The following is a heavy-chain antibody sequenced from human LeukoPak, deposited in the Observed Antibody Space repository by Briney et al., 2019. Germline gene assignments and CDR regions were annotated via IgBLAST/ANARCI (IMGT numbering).Heavy chain of an antibody. Sequence: PGGALRLSCAVSGIPFKKYGMPWVPQAPGKGLEWVATIWHDGSPTMYADSAKGRFTISRDDSKNMLYLQTHSLRAEDTAEYYCVTHYKWDLLVHAFDFWGQGTRVTVSS. J-gene: IGHJ3*01. D-gene: IGHD1-26*01. CDR2: IWHDGSPT. V-gene: IGHV3-33*01. CDR1: GIPFKKYG. CDR3: VTHYKWDLLVHAFDF.